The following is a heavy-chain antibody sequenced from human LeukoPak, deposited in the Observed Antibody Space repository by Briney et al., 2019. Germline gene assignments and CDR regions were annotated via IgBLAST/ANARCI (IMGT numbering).Heavy chain of an antibody. CDR1: GFTFDDYA. CDR3: AKDIVRGYSSSWSNWIDP. Sequence: GGSLRLSCAASGFTFDDYAMHWVRQAPGKGLEWVSLISGDGSGTYYADSVKGRFTVSRDNSKNSLYLLMNSLRTEDTALYYCAKDIVRGYSSSWSNWIDPWGQGTLVTVSS. D-gene: IGHD6-13*01. CDR2: ISGDGSGT. J-gene: IGHJ5*02. V-gene: IGHV3-43*02.